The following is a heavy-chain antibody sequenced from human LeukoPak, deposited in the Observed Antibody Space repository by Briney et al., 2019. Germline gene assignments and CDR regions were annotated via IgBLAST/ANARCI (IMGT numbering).Heavy chain of an antibody. V-gene: IGHV3-33*01. Sequence: GGSLRLSCAASGFTFSSYGMHWVRQAPGKGLEWVAVIWYDGSNKYYADSVKGRFTISRDNSKNTLYLQMNSLRAEDTAVYYCARDSTPYDSSGYCFDYWGQGTLVTVSS. CDR3: ARDSTPYDSSGYCFDY. CDR1: GFTFSSYG. J-gene: IGHJ4*02. D-gene: IGHD3-22*01. CDR2: IWYDGSNK.